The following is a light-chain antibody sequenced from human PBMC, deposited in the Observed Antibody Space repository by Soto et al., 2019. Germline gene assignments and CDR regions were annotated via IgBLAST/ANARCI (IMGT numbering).Light chain of an antibody. Sequence: EIVLTQSPGTLSLSPGARAPLSCRASRTITTLAWYQRKPGQAPRLLIYRVSSRATGVPDRFSGSGSGTDYTLTISRLEPEDFAVYYCQQYGNLPLTFGGGTKVDIK. CDR1: RTITT. CDR3: QQYGNLPLT. CDR2: RVS. V-gene: IGKV3-20*01. J-gene: IGKJ4*01.